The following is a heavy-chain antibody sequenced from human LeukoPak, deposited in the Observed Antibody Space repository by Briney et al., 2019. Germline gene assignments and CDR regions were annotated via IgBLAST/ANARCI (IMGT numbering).Heavy chain of an antibody. CDR3: AREQTISGSGGLYYWFDP. D-gene: IGHD2-15*01. CDR2: INPSGGST. J-gene: IGHJ5*02. CDR1: GYTFTSYY. Sequence: ASVKVSCKASGYTFTSYYMHWVRQAPGQGLEWMGIINPSGGSTSYAQKFQGRVTMTRDMSTSTVYMELSSPRSEDTAVYYCAREQTISGSGGLYYWFDPWGQGTLVTVSS. V-gene: IGHV1-46*01.